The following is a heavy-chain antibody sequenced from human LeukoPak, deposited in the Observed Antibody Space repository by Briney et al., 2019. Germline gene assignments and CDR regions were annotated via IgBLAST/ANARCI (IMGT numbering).Heavy chain of an antibody. CDR1: GFTFSSYS. D-gene: IGHD2-2*01. V-gene: IGHV3-48*04. CDR2: ISSSSSTI. Sequence: GGSLRLSCAASGFTFSSYSMNWVRQAPGKGLEWGSYISSSSSTIYYADSVKGRFTISRDNAKNSLYLQMNSLRAEDTAVYYCARDDGGVVVPAATNWFDPWGQGTLVTVSS. J-gene: IGHJ5*02. CDR3: ARDDGGVVVPAATNWFDP.